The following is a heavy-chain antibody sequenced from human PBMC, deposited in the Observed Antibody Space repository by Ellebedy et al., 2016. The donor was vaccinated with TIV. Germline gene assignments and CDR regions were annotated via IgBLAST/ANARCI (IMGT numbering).Heavy chain of an antibody. CDR2: IIPIFGTA. CDR3: ARDSDTAGMDV. V-gene: IGHV1-69*13. D-gene: IGHD5-18*01. Sequence: AASVKVSCKASGYTFTSYGISWVRQAPGQGLEWMGGIIPIFGTANYAQKFQGRVTITADESTSTAYMELSSLRPEDTAVYYCARDSDTAGMDVWGQGTTVTVSS. CDR1: GYTFTSYG. J-gene: IGHJ6*02.